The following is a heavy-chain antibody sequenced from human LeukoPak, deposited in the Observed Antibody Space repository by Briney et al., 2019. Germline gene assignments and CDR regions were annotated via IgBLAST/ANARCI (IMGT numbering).Heavy chain of an antibody. D-gene: IGHD1-1*01. CDR3: ARRQGTTLSFDY. J-gene: IGHJ4*02. Sequence: GASVKVSCKASGCTFNTYGFSWVRQAPGQGLEWMGWINAYNGNTNYAQKLQGRVTMTTETSTSTAYMELRSLRSDDTAVYYCARRQGTTLSFDYWGQGTLVTVSS. V-gene: IGHV1-18*01. CDR1: GCTFNTYG. CDR2: INAYNGNT.